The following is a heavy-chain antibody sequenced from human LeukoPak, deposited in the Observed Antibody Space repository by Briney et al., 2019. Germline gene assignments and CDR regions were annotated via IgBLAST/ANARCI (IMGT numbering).Heavy chain of an antibody. J-gene: IGHJ6*03. Sequence: SETLSLTCTVSGGSISSGGYYWSWIRQPPGKGLEWIGYIYHSGNTYYNPSLKSRVTISVDRSKNQFSLKLSSVTAADTAVYYCARGPIAAAGTSDYYYYYMDVWGKGTTVTVSS. CDR1: GGSISSGGYY. D-gene: IGHD6-13*01. CDR2: IYHSGNT. V-gene: IGHV4-30-2*01. CDR3: ARGPIAAAGTSDYYYYYMDV.